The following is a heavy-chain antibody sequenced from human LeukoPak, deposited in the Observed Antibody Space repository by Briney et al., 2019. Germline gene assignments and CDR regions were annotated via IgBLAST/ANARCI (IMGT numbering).Heavy chain of an antibody. CDR2: INHSGST. Sequence: SETLSLTCAVYGGSFSGYYWSWIRQPPGKGLEWIGEINHSGSTNYNPSLKSRVTISVDTSKNQFSLKLSSVTAADTAVYYCARIPSFIAVAGYYFDYWGQGTLVTVSS. CDR3: ARIPSFIAVAGYYFDY. D-gene: IGHD6-19*01. CDR1: GGSFSGYY. J-gene: IGHJ4*02. V-gene: IGHV4-34*01.